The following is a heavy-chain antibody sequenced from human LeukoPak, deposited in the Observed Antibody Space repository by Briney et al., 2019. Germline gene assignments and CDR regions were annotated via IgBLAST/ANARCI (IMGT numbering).Heavy chain of an antibody. CDR2: INPSGGST. CDR1: GYTFTSYY. V-gene: IGHV1-46*01. J-gene: IGHJ4*02. CDR3: ARSYYGSGSYSNPVEDY. D-gene: IGHD3-10*01. Sequence: GASVKVSCKASGYTFTSYYMHWVRQAPGQGLEWMGIINPSGGSTSYAQKFQGRVTMTRDTSTSTVYMELSSLRSEDTAVYYCARSYYGSGSYSNPVEDYWGQGTLVTVSS.